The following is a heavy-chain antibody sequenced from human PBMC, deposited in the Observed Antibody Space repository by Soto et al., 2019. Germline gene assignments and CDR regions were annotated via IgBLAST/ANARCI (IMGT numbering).Heavy chain of an antibody. CDR2: IYSGGST. CDR3: ARASDSVFPS. J-gene: IGHJ4*02. CDR1: GFTVSSNY. D-gene: IGHD2-21*02. V-gene: IGHV3-53*02. Sequence: EVQLVETGGGLIQPGGSLRLSCAASGFTVSSNYMSWVRQAPGKGLEWVSVIYSGGSTYYADSVKGRFTISRDNSKNTLYLKMNSRRAEDAPVISWARASDSVFPSGGKGPLVTLPS.